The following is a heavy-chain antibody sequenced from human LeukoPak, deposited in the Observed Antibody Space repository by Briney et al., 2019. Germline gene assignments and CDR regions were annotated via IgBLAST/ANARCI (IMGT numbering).Heavy chain of an antibody. CDR2: IYYSGST. Sequence: PSETLSLTCTVSGGSISSSSYYWGWIRQPPRKGLEWIGSIYYSGSTYYNPSLKSRVTISVDTSKNQFSLKLSSVTAADTAVYYCARDFVGMTTVTRFDPWGQGTLVTVSS. CDR3: ARDFVGMTTVTRFDP. J-gene: IGHJ5*02. D-gene: IGHD4-11*01. CDR1: GGSISSSSYY. V-gene: IGHV4-39*07.